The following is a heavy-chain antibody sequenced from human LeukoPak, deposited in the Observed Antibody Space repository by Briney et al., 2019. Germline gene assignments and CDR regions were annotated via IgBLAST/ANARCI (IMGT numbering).Heavy chain of an antibody. CDR3: ARVMTTVTTFKTYSYGMDV. V-gene: IGHV4-34*01. Sequence: SETLSLTCAVYGGSFSGSYWTWIRQPPGKGLEWIGEINNSGSTNYNPSLKSRVTISLDTSKNQFSLRLSSVTAADTAVYYCARVMTTVTTFKTYSYGMDVWGQGTTVTVSS. D-gene: IGHD4-17*01. CDR2: INNSGST. J-gene: IGHJ6*02. CDR1: GGSFSGSY.